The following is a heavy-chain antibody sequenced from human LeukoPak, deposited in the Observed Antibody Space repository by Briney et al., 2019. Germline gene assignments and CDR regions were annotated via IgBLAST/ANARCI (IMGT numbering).Heavy chain of an antibody. CDR1: GGSISSTSYY. CDR2: IYYSGNT. D-gene: IGHD2-15*01. V-gene: IGHV4-39*07. Sequence: SETLSLTCTVSGGSISSTSYYWGWIRQPPGKGLEYIGSIYYSGNTYYNPSLKSRVTISVDTSKNQFSLKPSSVTAADTAVYYCAREQLHCSGGSCYFYFWDYWGQGTLVTVSS. CDR3: AREQLHCSGGSCYFYFWDY. J-gene: IGHJ4*02.